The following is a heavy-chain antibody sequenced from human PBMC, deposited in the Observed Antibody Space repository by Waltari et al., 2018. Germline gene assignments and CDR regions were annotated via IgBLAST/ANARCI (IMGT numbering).Heavy chain of an antibody. Sequence: EVQLVESGGGLVKPGGSLRLSCAASGVTFSNFWMSWARQAPGKGLEWVANINQDGSGEYYVDSVKGRFTISRDNARNSLYLQMNSLRAEDTAVYYCQRGDYWGQGTLVTVSS. CDR3: QRGDY. J-gene: IGHJ4*02. CDR1: GVTFSNFW. V-gene: IGHV3-7*04. CDR2: INQDGSGE.